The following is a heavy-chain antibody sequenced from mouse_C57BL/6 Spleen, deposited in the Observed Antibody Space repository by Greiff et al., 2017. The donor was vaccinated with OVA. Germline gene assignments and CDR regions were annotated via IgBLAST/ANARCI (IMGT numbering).Heavy chain of an antibody. CDR3: ARGGSGYWFAY. J-gene: IGHJ3*01. D-gene: IGHD3-2*02. CDR1: GYTFTSYW. Sequence: QVQLQQPGAELVKPGASVKLSCKASGYTFTSYWMQWVKQRPGQGLEWIGEIDPSDSYPNYNQKFKGKATLTVDTSSSTAYMQLSSLTSEDSAVYYCARGGSGYWFAYWGQGTLVTVSA. V-gene: IGHV1-50*01. CDR2: IDPSDSYP.